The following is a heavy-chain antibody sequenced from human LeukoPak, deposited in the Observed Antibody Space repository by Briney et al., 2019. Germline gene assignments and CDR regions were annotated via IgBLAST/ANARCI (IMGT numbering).Heavy chain of an antibody. V-gene: IGHV3-21*01. J-gene: IGHJ2*01. CDR3: ARDMGSYGYSFDL. CDR1: GFTFSSYR. D-gene: IGHD5-18*01. Sequence: GGSLRLSCAASGFTFSSYRMNWVRQAPGKGLEWVSSISSSSSYIYYADSVKGRFTISRDNAKNSLYLQMNSLRAEDTAVYYCARDMGSYGYSFDLWGRGTLVTVSS. CDR2: ISSSSSYI.